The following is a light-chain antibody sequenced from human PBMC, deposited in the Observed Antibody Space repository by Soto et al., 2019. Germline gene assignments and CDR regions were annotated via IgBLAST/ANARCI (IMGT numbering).Light chain of an antibody. CDR3: AAWDDSLDGGV. V-gene: IGLV1-44*01. Sequence: QSVLTQPPSASGTPGQRVTISCSGSSSNIGSNSVNWYRQLPGTAPKLLIYRNNQRPSGVPDRFSGSKSGTSASLAISGLQSEDEADYYWAAWDDSLDGGVFGGGTKLTVL. CDR1: SSNIGSNS. J-gene: IGLJ3*02. CDR2: RNN.